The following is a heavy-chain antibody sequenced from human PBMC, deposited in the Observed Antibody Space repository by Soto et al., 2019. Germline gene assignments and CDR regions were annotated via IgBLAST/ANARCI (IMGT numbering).Heavy chain of an antibody. CDR1: GFTFSNAW. J-gene: IGHJ3*02. V-gene: IGHV3-15*07. D-gene: IGHD1-26*01. CDR2: IKSKTDGGTT. Sequence: GGSLRLSCAASGFTFSNAWMNWVRQAPGKGLEWVGRIKSKTDGGTTDYAAPVKGRFTISRDDSKNTLYLQMNSLKTEDTAVYYCTTNEPQGIVIAFDIWGQGTMVTVSS. CDR3: TTNEPQGIVIAFDI.